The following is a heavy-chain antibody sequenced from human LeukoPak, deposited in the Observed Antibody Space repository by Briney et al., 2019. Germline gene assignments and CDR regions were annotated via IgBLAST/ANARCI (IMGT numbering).Heavy chain of an antibody. Sequence: SETLSLTCTVSGGSISSYYWSWIRQPPGKGLEWIGYIHDTGNTNYNPSLRSRVTISVGTSKDQFSLRLSSVTAADTAVYYCARARVRSYSYDSDGSYTSDWIFDLWGRGTLVSVSS. V-gene: IGHV4-59*01. CDR3: ARARVRSYSYDSDGSYTSDWIFDL. J-gene: IGHJ2*01. CDR2: IHDTGNT. CDR1: GGSISSYY. D-gene: IGHD3-22*01.